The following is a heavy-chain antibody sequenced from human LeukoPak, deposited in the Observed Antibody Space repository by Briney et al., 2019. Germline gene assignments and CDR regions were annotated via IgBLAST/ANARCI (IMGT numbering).Heavy chain of an antibody. J-gene: IGHJ4*02. Sequence: PSETLSLTCTVSGGSISSYYRSWIRQPPGKGLEWIGYIYYSGSTNYNPSLKSRVTISVDTSKNQFSLKLSSVTAADTAVYYCARRIAAAGTDYFDYWGQGTLVAVSS. CDR1: GGSISSYY. CDR2: IYYSGST. D-gene: IGHD6-13*01. V-gene: IGHV4-59*08. CDR3: ARRIAAAGTDYFDY.